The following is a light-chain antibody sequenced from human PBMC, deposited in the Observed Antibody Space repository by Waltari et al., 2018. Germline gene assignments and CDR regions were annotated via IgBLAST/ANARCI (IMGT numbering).Light chain of an antibody. V-gene: IGLV2-14*01. Sequence: QSALTQPASVSGSPGQSITISCTGTSSDVGFYDFVSWFQQHPGKAPKVMIYKVNNRPSRVSNRCSGSRSANTASLTISGLQAEDEADYYCSSYTRRSYWVFGGGTQLTVL. J-gene: IGLJ3*02. CDR1: SSDVGFYDF. CDR2: KVN. CDR3: SSYTRRSYWV.